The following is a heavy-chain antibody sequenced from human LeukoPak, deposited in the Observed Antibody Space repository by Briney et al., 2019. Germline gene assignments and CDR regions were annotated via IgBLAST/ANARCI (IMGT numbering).Heavy chain of an antibody. D-gene: IGHD3-10*01. CDR3: AKGLLWFGELYADHDAFDI. CDR1: GFIFSSYG. Sequence: GGSLRLSCAASGFIFSSYGMSWVRQAPGKGLEWVAFIRYDGSSKYYADSVKGRFTISRDNSKNTLYLQMNSLRAEDTAVYYCAKGLLWFGELYADHDAFDIWGQGTMVTVSS. V-gene: IGHV3-30*02. J-gene: IGHJ3*02. CDR2: IRYDGSSK.